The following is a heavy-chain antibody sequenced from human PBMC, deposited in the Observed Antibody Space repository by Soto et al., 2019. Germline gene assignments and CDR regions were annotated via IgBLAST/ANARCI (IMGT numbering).Heavy chain of an antibody. CDR3: AREMVDGSSWFVSGPFQH. CDR1: GFTFSSYS. V-gene: IGHV3-48*02. D-gene: IGHD6-13*01. J-gene: IGHJ1*01. CDR2: ISSSSSTI. Sequence: EVQLVESGGGLVQPGGSLRLSCAASGFTFSSYSMNWVRQAPGKGLEWVSYISSSSSTIYYADSVKGRFTISRDNAKNSLYLQMNSLSDEDTAVYYCAREMVDGSSWFVSGPFQHWGQGTLVTVSS.